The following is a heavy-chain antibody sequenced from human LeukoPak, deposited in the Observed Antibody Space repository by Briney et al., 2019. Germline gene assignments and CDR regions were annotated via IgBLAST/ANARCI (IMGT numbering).Heavy chain of an antibody. CDR1: GGSISSSSYY. CDR3: GRAPEMGSSGFDP. CDR2: IFYIGYT. J-gene: IGHJ5*02. Sequence: SDTLSLTCTVSGGSISSSSYYWGWIRQPPGKGLVWIASIFYIGYTYSNPSLNSRVTISVDTSKNQFLLKLTSVTAAATAGYCSGRAPEMGSSGFDPWGPGTLVTVSS. V-gene: IGHV4-39*07. D-gene: IGHD1-14*01.